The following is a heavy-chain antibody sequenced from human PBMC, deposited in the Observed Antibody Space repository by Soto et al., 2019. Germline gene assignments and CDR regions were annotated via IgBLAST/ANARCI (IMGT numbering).Heavy chain of an antibody. D-gene: IGHD3-16*02. CDR2: ISDSGDRT. Sequence: EVQLMESGGGLVQPGGSLRLSCASSGFTLSMSAVNWVRQAPGKGLEWVSYISDSGDRTYYADSVKGRFTISRDRSKNTVYLQMDSLRAEDTAVDYCAKDRGIIVKAGDAFDVWGQGTKVTVSS. V-gene: IGHV3-23*01. CDR1: GFTLSMSA. CDR3: AKDRGIIVKAGDAFDV. J-gene: IGHJ3*01.